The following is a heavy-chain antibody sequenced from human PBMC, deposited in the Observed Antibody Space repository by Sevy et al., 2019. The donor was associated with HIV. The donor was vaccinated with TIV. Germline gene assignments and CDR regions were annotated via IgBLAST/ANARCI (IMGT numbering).Heavy chain of an antibody. D-gene: IGHD3-22*01. CDR3: AIDHRRDGMIVVPFEK. CDR1: GLSFSNAW. CDR2: IRSETGGGTT. Sequence: GGSLRLSCAASGLSFSNAWMAWVRQAPGKGLEWVGRIRSETGGGTTDFAAFAKGKFTISREDPKNTLYLQMNSLKTENTAVYYCAIDHRRDGMIVVPFEKWGLGTLVTVSS. V-gene: IGHV3-15*01. J-gene: IGHJ4*02.